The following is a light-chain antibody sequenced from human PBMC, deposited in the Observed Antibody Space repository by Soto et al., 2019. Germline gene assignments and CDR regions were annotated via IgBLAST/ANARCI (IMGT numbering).Light chain of an antibody. J-gene: IGKJ2*01. V-gene: IGKV4-1*01. Sequence: DIVMTQSPDSLAVSLGERATINCKSSQTVLCNSNNKNFLSWYQQKPGQPPKLLISWATTRESGVPDRFSGSGSGTDFSLTITSLQAEDVAVYYCQQYFGRPSFGQGTKLEIK. CDR2: WAT. CDR3: QQYFGRPS. CDR1: QTVLCNSNNKNF.